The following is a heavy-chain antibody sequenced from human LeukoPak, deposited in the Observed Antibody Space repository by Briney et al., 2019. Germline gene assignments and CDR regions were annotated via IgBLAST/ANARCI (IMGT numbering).Heavy chain of an antibody. CDR3: ATEIVAGPSIAAARDAFDI. V-gene: IGHV1-24*01. CDR2: FDPEDGET. Sequence: ASVKVSCKVSGYTLTELSMHWVRQAPGKGLEWMGGFDPEDGETIYAQKFQGRVTMTEDTSTDTAYMELSSLRSEDTAVYYCATEIVAGPSIAAARDAFDIWGQGTMVTVSS. CDR1: GYTLTELS. J-gene: IGHJ3*02. D-gene: IGHD6-6*01.